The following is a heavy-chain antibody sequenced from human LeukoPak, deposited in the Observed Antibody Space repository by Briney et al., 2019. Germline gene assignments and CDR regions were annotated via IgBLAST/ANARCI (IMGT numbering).Heavy chain of an antibody. V-gene: IGHV3-53*01. J-gene: IGHJ4*02. Sequence: GGSLRLSCAASGFTFRHYSLNWVRQSPRKGLEWVSVIYSGGSTYYADSVKGRFTISRDNSKNTLYLQMNSLRAEDTAVYYCARDYGDWGQGTLVTVSS. CDR1: GFTFRHYS. CDR2: IYSGGST. D-gene: IGHD4-17*01. CDR3: ARDYGD.